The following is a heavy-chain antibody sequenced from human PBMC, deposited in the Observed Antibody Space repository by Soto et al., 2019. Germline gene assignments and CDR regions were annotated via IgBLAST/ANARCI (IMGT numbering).Heavy chain of an antibody. CDR1: GGSISSSNW. V-gene: IGHV4-4*02. CDR3: ARDRGSLADRNEGVDYMYGMDV. D-gene: IGHD4-4*01. Sequence: QVHLQESGPGLVRPSGTLSLTCSASGGSISSSNWWSWVRQPPGKGLEWIGEIYHSGSTNYNPSLESRVTMSVDTSKNQFSLKLTSLTAADTAVYYCARDRGSLADRNEGVDYMYGMDVWGQGTTVTVSS. CDR2: IYHSGST. J-gene: IGHJ6*02.